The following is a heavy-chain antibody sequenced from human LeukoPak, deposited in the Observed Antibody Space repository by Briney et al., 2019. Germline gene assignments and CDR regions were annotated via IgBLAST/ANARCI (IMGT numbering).Heavy chain of an antibody. V-gene: IGHV4-34*01. Sequence: SETLSLTCAVYGGSFSGYYWSWIRQPPGKGLEWIGEINHSGSTNYNPSLKSRVTISVDTSKNQFSLKLSSVTAADTAAYYCARGDRIAARSLRPWGQGTLVTVSS. CDR3: ARGDRIAARSLRP. D-gene: IGHD6-6*01. CDR2: INHSGST. J-gene: IGHJ5*02. CDR1: GGSFSGYY.